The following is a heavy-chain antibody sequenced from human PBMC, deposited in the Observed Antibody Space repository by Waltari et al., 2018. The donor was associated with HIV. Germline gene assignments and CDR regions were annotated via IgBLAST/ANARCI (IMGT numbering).Heavy chain of an antibody. Sequence: EVQQVPSRTETKKPGESLKISCKGSEYKCNTYWIASVRQMPGKGLEWMGIINPGNSDTRYSLSSQGQVTISADTSVTTAYLHWRSLKASDTAKYYCVVGPHYFDGPEGRGRLDYFQNWGQGTLVTVSS. J-gene: IGHJ1*01. CDR3: VVGPHYFDGPEGRGRLDYFQN. CDR2: INPGNSDT. D-gene: IGHD3-9*01. V-gene: IGHV5-51*01. CDR1: EYKCNTYW.